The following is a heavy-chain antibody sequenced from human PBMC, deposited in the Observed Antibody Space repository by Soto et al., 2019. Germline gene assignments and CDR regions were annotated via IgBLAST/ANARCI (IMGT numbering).Heavy chain of an antibody. CDR1: GFTFSSYD. CDR2: IGTAGDT. V-gene: IGHV3-13*01. CDR3: ARGGTRYYYYGMDV. J-gene: IGHJ6*02. D-gene: IGHD1-1*01. Sequence: HPGGSLRLSCAASGFTFSSYDMHWVRQATGKGLEWVSAIGTAGDTYYPGSVKGRFTISRENAKNSLYLQMNSLRAEDTAVYYCARGGTRYYYYGMDVWGQGTTVTVSS.